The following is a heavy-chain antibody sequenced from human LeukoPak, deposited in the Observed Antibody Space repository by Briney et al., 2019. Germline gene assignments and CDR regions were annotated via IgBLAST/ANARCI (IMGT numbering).Heavy chain of an antibody. CDR3: ARDATTVTINY. Sequence: PGGSLRLSCAASGFTFSSYTMNWVRQAPRKGLEWVSSISGNSNYIYYADSVKGRFTISRDNAKNSLYLQMNSLRAEDTAVYYCARDATTVTINYWGQGTLVTVSS. CDR2: ISGNSNYI. CDR1: GFTFSSYT. D-gene: IGHD4-17*01. J-gene: IGHJ4*02. V-gene: IGHV3-21*01.